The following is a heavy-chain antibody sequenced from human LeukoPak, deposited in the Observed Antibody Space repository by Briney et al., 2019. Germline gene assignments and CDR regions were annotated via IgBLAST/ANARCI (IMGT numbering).Heavy chain of an antibody. Sequence: GASVKVSCKASGYTFTSYDINWVRQATGQGLEWMGWMNPNSGNTGYAQKFQGRVTMTRDTSTSTVYMELSSLRSEDTAVYYCARDLNDYGDLEGSLGFDYWGQGTLVTVSS. V-gene: IGHV1-8*02. J-gene: IGHJ4*02. CDR2: MNPNSGNT. CDR1: GYTFTSYD. D-gene: IGHD4-17*01. CDR3: ARDLNDYGDLEGSLGFDY.